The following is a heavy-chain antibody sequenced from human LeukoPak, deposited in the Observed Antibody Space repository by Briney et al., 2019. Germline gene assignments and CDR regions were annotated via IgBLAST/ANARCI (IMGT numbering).Heavy chain of an antibody. J-gene: IGHJ6*03. CDR1: GGSFSGYY. V-gene: IGHV4-4*07. CDR3: ARDSLLPSAMGYYYMDV. D-gene: IGHD2-2*01. Sequence: PSETLSLTCAVYGGSFSGYYWSWIRQPAGKGLEWIGRIYTSGSTNYNPSLKSRVTISVDTSKNQFSLKLSSVTAADTALYYCARDSLLPSAMGYYYMDVWGKGTTVTVSS. CDR2: IYTSGST.